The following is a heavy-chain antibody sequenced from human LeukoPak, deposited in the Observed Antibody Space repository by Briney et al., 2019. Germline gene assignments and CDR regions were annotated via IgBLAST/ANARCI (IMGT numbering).Heavy chain of an antibody. Sequence: SETLSLTCAVYGGSFSGYYWSWIRQPPGKGLEWIGEINHSGSTNYNPSLKSRVTISVDTSKNPFSLKLSSVTAADTAVYYCAANSADYNTLGSSYKVWGQGTLVTVSS. CDR2: INHSGST. V-gene: IGHV4-34*01. D-gene: IGHD3-10*01. J-gene: IGHJ4*02. CDR1: GGSFSGYY. CDR3: AANSADYNTLGSSYKV.